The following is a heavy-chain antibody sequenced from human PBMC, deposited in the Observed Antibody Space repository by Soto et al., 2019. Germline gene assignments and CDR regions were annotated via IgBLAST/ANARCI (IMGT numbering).Heavy chain of an antibody. CDR2: IYWNDDK. J-gene: IGHJ6*04. CDR3: AHREGYSNGNDNSSDR. CDR1: GFSLSTSGVR. D-gene: IGHD6-19*01. V-gene: IGHV2-5*01. Sequence: SGPRMVNPTQTLTLTCTFSGFSLSTSGVRVGWIRQPPGKALGCLALIYWNDDKRYSPSLKSRLNITKDTSKNQVVLTMTNMDSVNTATYYCAHREGYSNGNDNSSDRWGKGSMVTVSS.